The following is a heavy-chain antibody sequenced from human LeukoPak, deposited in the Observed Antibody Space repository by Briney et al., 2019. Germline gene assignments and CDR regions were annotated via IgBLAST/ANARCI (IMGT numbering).Heavy chain of an antibody. CDR3: ARDHELPLFDY. CDR2: IKQDGSEK. Sequence: GGSLRLSCVVSGFTFTNYWMTWVRQAPGKGLEWVANIKQDGSEKYYVDSVKGRFTISRDNAKNSLYLQMNSLRAEDTAVYYCARDHELPLFDYWGQGTLVTASS. CDR1: GFTFTNYW. D-gene: IGHD2-15*01. V-gene: IGHV3-7*04. J-gene: IGHJ4*02.